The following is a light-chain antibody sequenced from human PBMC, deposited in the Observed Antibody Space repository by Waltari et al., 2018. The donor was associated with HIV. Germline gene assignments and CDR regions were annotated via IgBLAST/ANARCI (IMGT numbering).Light chain of an antibody. CDR2: EVS. V-gene: IGLV2-14*01. CDR1: SSDVRGYNS. J-gene: IGLJ2*01. CDR3: SSYTSSSTVV. Sequence: QSSLTQPASVSGSPGQSLTISCTGTSSDVRGYNSVPWYQQHPGKAPKLMIYEVSNRPSGVSNRFSGSKSGNTASLTISGLQAEDEADYYCSSYTSSSTVVFGGGTKLTVL.